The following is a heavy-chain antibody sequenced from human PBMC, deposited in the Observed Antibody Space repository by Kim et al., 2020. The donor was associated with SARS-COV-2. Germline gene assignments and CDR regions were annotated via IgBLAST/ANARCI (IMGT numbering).Heavy chain of an antibody. Sequence: SETLSLTCTVSGASISLYYWSWIRQSPGKGLEWMGYIYNSGSTNYNPSLKSRVTISLDTSKNHFSLKLRSVTAADTAVYFCAKSLDYSYYMDVWGEGTTVVVSS. V-gene: IGHV4-59*01. CDR1: GASISLYY. J-gene: IGHJ6*03. CDR2: IYNSGST. CDR3: AKSLDYSYYMDV.